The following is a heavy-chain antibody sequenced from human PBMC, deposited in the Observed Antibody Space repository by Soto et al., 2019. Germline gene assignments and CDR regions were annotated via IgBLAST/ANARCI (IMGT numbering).Heavy chain of an antibody. CDR1: GGSISSSNW. Sequence: SETLSLTCAVSGGSISSSNWWSWVRQPPGKGLEWIGEIYHSGSTNYNPSLKSRVTISVDKSKNQFSLKLSSVTAADTAVYYCARDKGDHTPYHYVWGSYLVEHDFDICGQGTMVTVSS. D-gene: IGHD3-16*02. CDR3: ARDKGDHTPYHYVWGSYLVEHDFDI. J-gene: IGHJ3*02. CDR2: IYHSGST. V-gene: IGHV4-4*02.